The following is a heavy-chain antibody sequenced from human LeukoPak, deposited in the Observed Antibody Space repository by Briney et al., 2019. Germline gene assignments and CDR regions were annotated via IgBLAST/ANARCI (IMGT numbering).Heavy chain of an antibody. D-gene: IGHD6-19*01. CDR3: ARVSSSGWYYYYMDV. J-gene: IGHJ6*03. CDR2: ISAYNGNT. Sequence: ASVKVSCKASGYTFTSYGISWVRQAPGQGVEGMGWISAYNGNTNYAQKLQGRVTMTTDTSTSTAYMELRSLRSDDTAVYYCARVSSSGWYYYYMDVWGKGTTVTISS. V-gene: IGHV1-18*01. CDR1: GYTFTSYG.